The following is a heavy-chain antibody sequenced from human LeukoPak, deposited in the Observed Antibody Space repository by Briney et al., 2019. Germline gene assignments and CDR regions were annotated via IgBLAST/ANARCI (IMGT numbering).Heavy chain of an antibody. D-gene: IGHD3-22*01. CDR3: ARFEKFYDSSVHYLDY. V-gene: IGHV4-59*01. J-gene: IGHJ4*02. CDR2: THSSGNP. CDR1: GGSISNYF. Sequence: SETLSLTCTVSGGSISNYFWTWIRQPPGKGLDWIGYTHSSGNPNYHPSLKSRVTMSVDTSKNQFSLKLTSVTAADTAIYYCARFEKFYDSSVHYLDYWGQGTLVTVSS.